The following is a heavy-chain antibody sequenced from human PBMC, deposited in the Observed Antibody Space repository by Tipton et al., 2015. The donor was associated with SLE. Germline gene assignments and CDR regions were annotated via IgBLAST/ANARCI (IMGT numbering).Heavy chain of an antibody. D-gene: IGHD3-10*01. CDR1: GGSISSHY. J-gene: IGHJ4*02. V-gene: IGHV4-59*11. CDR3: ARDSYSLLWFGDQRGFDY. CDR2: IYYSGST. Sequence: TLSLTCTVSGGSISSHYWSWIRQPPGKGLEWIGYIYYSGSTNYNPSLKSRVTISVDTSKNQFSLKLSSVTAADTAVYYCARDSYSLLWFGDQRGFDYWGQGTLVTVSS.